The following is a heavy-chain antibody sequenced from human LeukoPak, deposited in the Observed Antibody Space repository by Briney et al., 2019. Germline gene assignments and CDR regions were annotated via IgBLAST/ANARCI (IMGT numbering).Heavy chain of an antibody. Sequence: ASVKVSCTASGYTLTNYYIHWLRQAPGQGLEWMGIINPSGGSTTYAQKFQGRLTMTRDMSTSTVYMELSSLRSEDTAVYYCGRDLNRSGYTREGRFDPWGQGTLVTVSS. CDR2: INPSGGST. CDR3: GRDLNRSGYTREGRFDP. J-gene: IGHJ5*02. V-gene: IGHV1-46*01. D-gene: IGHD3-22*01. CDR1: GYTLTNYY.